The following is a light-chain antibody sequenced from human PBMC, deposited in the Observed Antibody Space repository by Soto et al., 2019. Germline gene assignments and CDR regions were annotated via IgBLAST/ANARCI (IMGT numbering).Light chain of an antibody. J-gene: IGLJ1*01. CDR2: DIS. CDR1: SSDVGGYNY. CDR3: SSYTSSSTPLV. Sequence: QSALTQPASVSGSPGQSITISCTGTSSDVGGYNYVSWYQQHPGKAPKLMIYDISNRPSGGSNRCSGSKSGNTASLTISGLQAEDEGDYYCSSYTSSSTPLVFGTGTKVTVL. V-gene: IGLV2-14*01.